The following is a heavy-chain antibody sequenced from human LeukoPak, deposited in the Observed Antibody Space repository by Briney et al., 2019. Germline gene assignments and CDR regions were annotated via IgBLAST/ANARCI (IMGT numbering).Heavy chain of an antibody. Sequence: ASVKVSCKASGYTFNRYGMNWVRQAPGQGLEWMGWINTNTGNPTYAQGFTGRFVFSLDTSVSTAYLQINSLKAEDTAVYYCARGSISGSYVHYDNWGQGTLVTDSS. J-gene: IGHJ4*02. CDR1: GYTFNRYG. D-gene: IGHD1-26*01. V-gene: IGHV7-4-1*02. CDR3: ARGSISGSYVHYDN. CDR2: INTNTGNP.